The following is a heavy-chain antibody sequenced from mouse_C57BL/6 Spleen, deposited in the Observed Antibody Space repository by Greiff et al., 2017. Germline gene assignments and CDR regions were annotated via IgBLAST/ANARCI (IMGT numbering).Heavy chain of an antibody. V-gene: IGHV5-15*01. CDR2: ISNLAYSI. J-gene: IGHJ1*03. D-gene: IGHD2-1*01. CDR1: GFTFSDYG. CDR3: ARQGYYGNWYLDV. Sequence: EVQRVESGGGLVQPGGSLKLSCAASGFTFSDYGMAWVRQAPRKGPEWVAFISNLAYSIYYADTVKGRFTISRENAKNTLYLERSSLRSEDTAMYYCARQGYYGNWYLDVWGTGTTVTVSS.